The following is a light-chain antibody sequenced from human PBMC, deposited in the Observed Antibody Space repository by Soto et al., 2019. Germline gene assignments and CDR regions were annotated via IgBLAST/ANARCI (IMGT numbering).Light chain of an antibody. V-gene: IGLV2-14*01. J-gene: IGLJ3*02. Sequence: QSALTQPASVSASPGQSITISCTGTGSDVGGYKFVSWYQHHPGKAPKLMIYEVNNRPSGVSNRFSGSKSGNTASLTISGLQPEDEADYYCLSYTSANTRVFGGGTKLTVL. CDR3: LSYTSANTRV. CDR2: EVN. CDR1: GSDVGGYKF.